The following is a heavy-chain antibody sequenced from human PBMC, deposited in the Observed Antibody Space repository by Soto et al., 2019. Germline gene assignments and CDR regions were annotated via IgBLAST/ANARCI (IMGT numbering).Heavy chain of an antibody. D-gene: IGHD5-12*01. J-gene: IGHJ4*02. CDR1: GGSISSYY. CDR2: IYYSGST. CDR3: ARGRGPDENFDY. Sequence: PSETLSLTCTVSGGSISSYYWSWIRQPPGKGLEWIGYIYYSGSTNYNPSLKSRVTISVDTSKNQFSLKLSSVTAADTAVYYCARGRGPDENFDYWGQGTLVTVSS. V-gene: IGHV4-59*01.